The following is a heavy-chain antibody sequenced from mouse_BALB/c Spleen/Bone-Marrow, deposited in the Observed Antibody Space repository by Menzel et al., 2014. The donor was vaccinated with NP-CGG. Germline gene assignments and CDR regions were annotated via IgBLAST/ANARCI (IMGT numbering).Heavy chain of an antibody. Sequence: DVKLVESGGGLVQPGGSLKLSCAASGFTFSSYGMSWVRQTPDKRLELVATINSNGGSTYYPDSVKGRFTISRDNAKNTLYLQMSSLKSEDTAMYYCAREPLYYYAWGQGTLVTVSA. V-gene: IGHV5-6-3*01. CDR2: INSNGGST. CDR1: GFTFSSYG. J-gene: IGHJ3*01. CDR3: AREPLYYYA. D-gene: IGHD1-1*01.